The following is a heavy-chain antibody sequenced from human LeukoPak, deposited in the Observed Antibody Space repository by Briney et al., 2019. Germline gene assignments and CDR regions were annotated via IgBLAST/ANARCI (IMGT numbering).Heavy chain of an antibody. CDR2: INHSGST. J-gene: IGHJ4*02. D-gene: IGHD3-22*01. Sequence: SETLSLTCAVYGGSFSGYYWSWIRQPPGKGLEWIGEINHSGSTNYNPSLKSRVTIPVDTSKNQFSLKLSSVTAADTAVYYCARKDSSGYYYARYFDYWDQGTLVTVYS. CDR1: GGSFSGYY. CDR3: ARKDSSGYYYARYFDY. V-gene: IGHV4-34*01.